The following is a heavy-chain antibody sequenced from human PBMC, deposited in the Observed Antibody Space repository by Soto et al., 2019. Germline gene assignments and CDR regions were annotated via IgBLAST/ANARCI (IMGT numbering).Heavy chain of an antibody. V-gene: IGHV3-23*01. CDR1: GFTFRSYA. Sequence: GGSLRLSCEASGFTFRSYAMSWVRQAPGKGLEWVSRISESGGSTHYADSVKGRFTISRENSKNTLYLEMHSLRAEDTAKYYCAKEFSRNFDWGFDYWGQGTQVPVSS. D-gene: IGHD3-9*01. CDR3: AKEFSRNFDWGFDY. CDR2: ISESGGST. J-gene: IGHJ4*02.